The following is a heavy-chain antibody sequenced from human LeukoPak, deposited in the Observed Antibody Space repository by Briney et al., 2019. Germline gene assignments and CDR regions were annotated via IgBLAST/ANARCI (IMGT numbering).Heavy chain of an antibody. J-gene: IGHJ4*02. V-gene: IGHV3-23*01. Sequence: GSLRLSCAASGFTFSSYAMSWVRPAPGKGLEWVSAISGSGGSTYYADSVKGRFTISRDNSKNTLYLQMNSLRAEDTAIYYCAKGARLGYCSGGSCYCIDYWGQGTLVTVSS. CDR2: ISGSGGST. CDR1: GFTFSSYA. CDR3: AKGARLGYCSGGSCYCIDY. D-gene: IGHD2-15*01.